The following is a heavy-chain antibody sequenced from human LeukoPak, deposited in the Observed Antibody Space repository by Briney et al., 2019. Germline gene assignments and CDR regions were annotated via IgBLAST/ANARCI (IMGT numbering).Heavy chain of an antibody. CDR1: GGSFSSYY. CDR2: IYYSGST. D-gene: IGHD5-12*01. V-gene: IGHV4-59*01. J-gene: IGHJ4*02. Sequence: SETLSPTCTVSGGSFSSYYGSWIRQPPGKGLAWIGYIYYSGSTNYNPSLKSRVTISVDTSKNQFSLKLSSVTAADTAVYYCARGVAVDIAAGWGQGTLVTVSS. CDR3: ARGVAVDIAAG.